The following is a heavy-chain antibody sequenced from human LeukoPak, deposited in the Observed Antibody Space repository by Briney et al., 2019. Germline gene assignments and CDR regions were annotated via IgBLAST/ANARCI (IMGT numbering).Heavy chain of an antibody. CDR3: ARGAPAAGFDY. CDR1: EYTFTGYY. V-gene: IGHV1-69*04. Sequence: ASVKVSCKAAEYTFTGYYMHWVRQAPGQGLEWMGRIIPILGIANYAQKFQGRVTITADRSTSTAYMELSSLRSEDTAVYYCARGAPAAGFDYWGQGTLVTVSS. J-gene: IGHJ4*02. D-gene: IGHD6-13*01. CDR2: IIPILGIA.